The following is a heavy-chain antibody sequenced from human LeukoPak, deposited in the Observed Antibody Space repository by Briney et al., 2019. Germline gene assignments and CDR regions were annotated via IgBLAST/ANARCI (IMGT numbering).Heavy chain of an antibody. V-gene: IGHV3-48*04. J-gene: IGHJ4*02. CDR1: GFSFSSGS. D-gene: IGHD2-15*01. Sequence: GGSLRLSCAASGFSFSSGSMNWVRQAPGKGLEWISYINRDSGIKYYADSVRGRLTISRDNAKNSLYLQMHSLRAEDTAVYFCVRDNPRCCGVVPTNIDDYWGQGTLVTVSS. CDR3: VRDNPRCCGVVPTNIDDY. CDR2: INRDSGIK.